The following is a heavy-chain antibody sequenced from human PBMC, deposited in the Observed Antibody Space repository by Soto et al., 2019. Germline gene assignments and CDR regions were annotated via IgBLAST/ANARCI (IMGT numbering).Heavy chain of an antibody. D-gene: IGHD4-17*01. CDR1: GFSLTTGKMG. CDR2: IFSDNER. J-gene: IGHJ6*02. CDR3: ARMNVDSYQFYYAMDV. Sequence: QVTLKESGHALVKPTETLTLTCTVSGFSLTTGKMGVSWIRQPPGKALAWLAHIFSDNERSYSTSLQGRLTISKDTSGGKVVLSMTNVDPVDTATYYCARMNVDSYQFYYAMDVWGQGTTVTVSS. V-gene: IGHV2-26*01.